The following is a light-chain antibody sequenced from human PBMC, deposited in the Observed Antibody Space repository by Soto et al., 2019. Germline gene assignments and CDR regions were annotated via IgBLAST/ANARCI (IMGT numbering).Light chain of an antibody. CDR2: GAS. J-gene: IGKJ5*01. V-gene: IGKV3-20*01. CDR1: QSVSSSY. Sequence: IVFTQSPGTLSLPPAERATLSCRASQSVSSSYLAWYQQKPGQAPRLLIYGASSRATGIPDRFSGSGSGTDFTLTISRLEPEDVAVYYCQQYGSSPPVTFGQGTRLESK. CDR3: QQYGSSPPVT.